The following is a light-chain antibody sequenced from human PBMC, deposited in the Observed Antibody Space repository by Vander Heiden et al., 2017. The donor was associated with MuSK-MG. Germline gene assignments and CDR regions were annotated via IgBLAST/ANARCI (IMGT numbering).Light chain of an antibody. CDR2: EVS. CDR3: MQSKHLRT. V-gene: IGKV2D-29*01. Sequence: DIVLTQTPLFLSVTPGQPASISCRSSQRLVDNDGHTDLFWYLQKPGQPPQLLIYEVSNRFSGVPERFSGSGSGTDFTLEISRVEAEDVGVYYCMQSKHLRTFGQGTKVEI. J-gene: IGKJ1*01. CDR1: QRLVDNDGHTD.